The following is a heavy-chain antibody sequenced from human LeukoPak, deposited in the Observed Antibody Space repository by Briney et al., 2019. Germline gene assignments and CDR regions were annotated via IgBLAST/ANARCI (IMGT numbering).Heavy chain of an antibody. CDR3: ARGVRYFDWLFDY. V-gene: IGHV4-34*01. CDR1: GGSFSGCY. D-gene: IGHD3-9*01. Sequence: SETLSLTCAVYGGSFSGCYWSWIRQPPGKGLEWIGEINHSGSSNYNPSLKSRVTISVDTSKNQFSLKLSSVTAADTAVYYCARGVRYFDWLFDYWGQGTLVTVPS. J-gene: IGHJ4*02. CDR2: INHSGSS.